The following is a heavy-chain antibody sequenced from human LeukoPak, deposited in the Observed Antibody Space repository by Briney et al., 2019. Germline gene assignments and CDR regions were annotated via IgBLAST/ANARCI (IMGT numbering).Heavy chain of an antibody. D-gene: IGHD3-3*01. CDR3: AREYDFWSGYLAAAEY. CDR2: ISSSGSTI. Sequence: GGSLRLSCAASGFTFSDYYMSWIRQAPGKGLEWVSYISSSGSTIYYADSVKGRFTISRDNAKNSLYLQMNSLRAEDTAVYYCAREYDFWSGYLAAAEYWGQGTLVTVSS. CDR1: GFTFSDYY. J-gene: IGHJ4*02. V-gene: IGHV3-11*01.